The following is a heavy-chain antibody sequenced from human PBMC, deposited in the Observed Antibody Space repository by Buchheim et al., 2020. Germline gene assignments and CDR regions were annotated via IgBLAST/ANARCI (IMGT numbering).Heavy chain of an antibody. CDR2: ISYDGSNK. Sequence: QVQLVESGGGVVQPGRSLRLSCAASGFTFSSYGMHWVRQAPGKGLEWVAVISYDGSNKYYADSVKGRFTISRDNSKNTRYLQMNSLRAEDTAVYYCAKDPTYDFWSGYSPYYYYGMDVWGQGTT. CDR3: AKDPTYDFWSGYSPYYYYGMDV. CDR1: GFTFSSYG. J-gene: IGHJ6*02. D-gene: IGHD3-3*01. V-gene: IGHV3-30*18.